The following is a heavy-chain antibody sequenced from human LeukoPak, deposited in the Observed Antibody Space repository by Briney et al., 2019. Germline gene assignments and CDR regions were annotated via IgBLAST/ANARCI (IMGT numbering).Heavy chain of an antibody. V-gene: IGHV3-11*06. D-gene: IGHD2-21*01. CDR2: ISSSSSYT. Sequence: AESLTLSCAVSGFTFSDYYMSWLRQAPGKGLEWVSYISSSSSYTNYADSVKGRFAIYRDNANNSLYLQMNSPGAEDAAVYYCAIDVVPCAFYICHQGTVVTVS. J-gene: IGHJ3*02. CDR1: GFTFSDYY. CDR3: AIDVVPCAFYI.